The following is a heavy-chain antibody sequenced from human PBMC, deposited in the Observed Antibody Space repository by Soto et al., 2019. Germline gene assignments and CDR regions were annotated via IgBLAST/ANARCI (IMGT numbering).Heavy chain of an antibody. CDR3: AMVGVYVTPSPQDV. D-gene: IGHD2-15*01. V-gene: IGHV1-18*01. Sequence: QVQLVQSGAEVKNPGASVKVSCKASGYTFTRYGIGWARQAPGQGLEWMGWINTYNGNTNYAQNVQGRVTLTTDTSTSTAYMEVRSLRSNDTAIYYCAMVGVYVTPSPQDVWGQGTTVSVSS. J-gene: IGHJ6*02. CDR2: INTYNGNT. CDR1: GYTFTRYG.